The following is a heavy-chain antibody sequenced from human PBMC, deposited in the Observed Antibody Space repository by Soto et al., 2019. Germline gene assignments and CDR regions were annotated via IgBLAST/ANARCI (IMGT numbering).Heavy chain of an antibody. CDR2: IYYSGST. CDR1: CGPLSSSSFY. D-gene: IGHD3-3*01. CDR3: ARHPIELGVASSPEYAFDI. Sequence: PSETLSPTRPFSCGPLSSSSFYWGWIRPPPGKGVEWIGSIYYSGSTYYNPSLKSRVTISVDTSKNQFSLKLSSVTAADTAVYYCARHPIELGVASSPEYAFDIWGQGTMVTVSS. J-gene: IGHJ3*02. V-gene: IGHV4-39*01.